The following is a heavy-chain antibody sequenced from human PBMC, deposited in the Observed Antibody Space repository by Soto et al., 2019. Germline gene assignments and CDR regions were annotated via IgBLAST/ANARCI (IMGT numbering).Heavy chain of an antibody. CDR3: ARVQREYYYDSSGYYYVPNAFDT. CDR2: IIPIFGTA. D-gene: IGHD3-22*01. CDR1: GGTFSSYA. J-gene: IGHJ3*02. Sequence: SVKVSCKASGGTFSSYAISWVRQAPGQGLEWMGGIIPIFGTANYAQKFQGRVTITADESTSTAYMELSSLRSEDTAVYYCARVQREYYYDSSGYYYVPNAFDTWGQGTMVTVSS. V-gene: IGHV1-69*13.